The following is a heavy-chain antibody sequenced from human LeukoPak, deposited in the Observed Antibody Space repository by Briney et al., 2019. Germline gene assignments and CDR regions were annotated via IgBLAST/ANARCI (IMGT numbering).Heavy chain of an antibody. CDR1: GGSITSGGYS. V-gene: IGHV4-30-2*01. CDR3: ARTSIAARRANAFDI. Sequence: SQTLSLTCAVSGGSITSGGYSWSWIRQPPGKGLEWIGYIYHSGSTYYNPSLKSRVTIAVDRSKNQFSLKLSSVTAADTAVYYCARTSIAARRANAFDIWGQGTMVTVSS. D-gene: IGHD6-6*01. J-gene: IGHJ3*02. CDR2: IYHSGST.